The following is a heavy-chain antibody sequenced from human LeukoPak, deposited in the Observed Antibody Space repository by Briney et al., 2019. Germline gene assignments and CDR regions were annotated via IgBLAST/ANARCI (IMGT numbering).Heavy chain of an antibody. D-gene: IGHD5/OR15-5a*01. J-gene: IGHJ4*02. Sequence: GRSLRLSCAASGFTFSSYAMHWVRQAPGKGLEWVAVISYDGSNKYYADSVKGRFTISRDNSKNSLYLQMNSLRAEDTAVYYCAREEGGRAYSVYRPADFWGLGALVTVSS. CDR3: AREEGGRAYSVYRPADF. CDR2: ISYDGSNK. V-gene: IGHV3-30-3*01. CDR1: GFTFSSYA.